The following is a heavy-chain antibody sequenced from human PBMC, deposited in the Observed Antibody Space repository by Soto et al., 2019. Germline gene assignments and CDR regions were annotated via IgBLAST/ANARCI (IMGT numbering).Heavy chain of an antibody. D-gene: IGHD3-10*01. Sequence: QVQLEQSGAEVKKPGSSVKISCKASGGTLSDHGVSWLRQAPGQGLEWVGGTIPVFNTANYAPKFQGRVTLAADKYTNIAYMELGSLRSDDTAFYYCARGVYGSGNYYTGPSAFDIWGQGTLVIVSS. CDR1: GGTLSDHG. CDR2: TIPVFNTA. J-gene: IGHJ3*02. V-gene: IGHV1-69*06. CDR3: ARGVYGSGNYYTGPSAFDI.